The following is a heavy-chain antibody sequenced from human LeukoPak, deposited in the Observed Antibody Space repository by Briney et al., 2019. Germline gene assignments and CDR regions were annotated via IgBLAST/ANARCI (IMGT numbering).Heavy chain of an antibody. V-gene: IGHV3-33*01. D-gene: IGHD1-14*01. CDR1: GFTFSSYG. J-gene: IGHJ4*02. CDR2: IWYDGSSK. CDR3: ARDQVYTSFDY. Sequence: GGSLRLSCAASGFTFSSYGMHWVRQAPGKGLEWVAVIWYDGSSKYYADSVKGRFTISRENSKNTLYLQRNSVRAEDTAGYYCARDQVYTSFDYWGQGTLVTVSS.